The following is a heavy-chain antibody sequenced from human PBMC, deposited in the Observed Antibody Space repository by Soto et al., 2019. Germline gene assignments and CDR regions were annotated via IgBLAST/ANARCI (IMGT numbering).Heavy chain of an antibody. CDR2: ISYDGSNK. J-gene: IGHJ6*02. CDR3: ARDLKRGGFDYYYGMDV. CDR1: GFTFSSYA. Sequence: GGSLRLSCAASGFTFSSYAMHWVRQAPGKGLEWVAVISYDGSNKYYADSVKGRFTISRDNSKNTLYLQMNSLRAEDTAVYYCARDLKRGGFDYYYGMDVWGQGTTVTVSS. D-gene: IGHD3-16*01. V-gene: IGHV3-30-3*01.